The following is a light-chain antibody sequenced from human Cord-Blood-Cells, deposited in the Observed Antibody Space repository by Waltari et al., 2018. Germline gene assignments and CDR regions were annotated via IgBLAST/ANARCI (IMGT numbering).Light chain of an antibody. J-gene: IGKJ1*01. V-gene: IGKV1-27*01. CDR3: QKYNSAPQT. CDR1: QGISNY. CDR2: AAS. Sequence: DIQMNQSPSSLSASVGDRVTITCRASQGISNYLAWYQQKPGKVPKLLIYAASTLQSGVPSRFSGIGSGTDFALTISSLQPEDVATYYCQKYNSAPQTFGQGTKVEIK.